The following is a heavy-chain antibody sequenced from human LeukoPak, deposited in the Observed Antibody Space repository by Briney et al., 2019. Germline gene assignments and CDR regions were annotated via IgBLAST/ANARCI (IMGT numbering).Heavy chain of an antibody. J-gene: IGHJ4*02. CDR1: GFSFSSYA. D-gene: IGHD1-14*01. CDR3: AKGKVNHLGGLDY. V-gene: IGHV3-23*01. CDR2: VSETGDGT. Sequence: GGSLRLSCAVSGFSFSSYAMRCVRQAPGKGMECVSTVSETGDGTYYADSVKGRFIISRDNSKNTFYLQMDSLRADDTAMYYCAKGKVNHLGGLDYWGQGTLVTVSS.